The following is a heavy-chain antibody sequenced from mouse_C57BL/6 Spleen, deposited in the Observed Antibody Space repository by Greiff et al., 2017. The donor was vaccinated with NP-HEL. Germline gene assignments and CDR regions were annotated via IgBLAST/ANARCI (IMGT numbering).Heavy chain of an antibody. V-gene: IGHV1-64*01. J-gene: IGHJ3*01. D-gene: IGHD1-1*01. CDR1: GYTFTSYW. Sequence: VQLQQPGAELVKPGASVKLSCKASGYTFTSYWMHWVKQRPGQGLEWIGMIHPNSGSTNYNEKFKSKATLTVDKSSSTAYMQLSSLTSEDSAVYYCAREEGGSRGFAYWGQGTLVTVSA. CDR3: AREEGGSRGFAY. CDR2: IHPNSGST.